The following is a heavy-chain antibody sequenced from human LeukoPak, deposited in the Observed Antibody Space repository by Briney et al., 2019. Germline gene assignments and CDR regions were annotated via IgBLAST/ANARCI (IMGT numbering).Heavy chain of an antibody. J-gene: IGHJ4*02. CDR2: IYTSGSS. CDR3: ARDLQLLSESYFDY. V-gene: IGHV4-4*07. D-gene: IGHD2-2*01. Sequence: SETLSLTCTVSGGSISSYYWSWIRKPAGKGLEWIGRIYTSGSSNYNPSLKSRVTMSVDTSKNQFSLKLSSVTAADTAVYYCARDLQLLSESYFDYWGQGTLVTVSS. CDR1: GGSISSYY.